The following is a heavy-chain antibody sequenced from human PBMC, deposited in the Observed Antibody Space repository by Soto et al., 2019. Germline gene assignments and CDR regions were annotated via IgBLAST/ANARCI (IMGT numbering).Heavy chain of an antibody. CDR1: GFAFSNYA. V-gene: IGHV3-23*01. CDR3: ARVLVISPMRSRSHAFDV. D-gene: IGHD6-13*01. CDR2: ISGSAVNT. Sequence: PGGSLRLSCAASGFAFSNYAMSWVRQAPGKGLEWVSAISGSAVNTDYADSVEGRFTISRDNSKNTLYLQMNSLRAEDTALYYCARVLVISPMRSRSHAFDVWGLGTVVTVSS. J-gene: IGHJ3*01.